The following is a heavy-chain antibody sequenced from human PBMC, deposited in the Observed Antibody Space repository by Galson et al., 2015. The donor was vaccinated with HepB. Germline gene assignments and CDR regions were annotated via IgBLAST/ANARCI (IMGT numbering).Heavy chain of an antibody. Sequence: SLRLSCAASGFTVSSNYMSWVRQAPGNGLEWVSVIYSGGSTYYADSVKGRFTISRDNSKNTLYLQMNSLRAEDTAVYYCARESGSYGYYFDYWGQGTLVTVSS. J-gene: IGHJ4*02. CDR1: GFTVSSNY. D-gene: IGHD1-26*01. CDR3: ARESGSYGYYFDY. V-gene: IGHV3-53*01. CDR2: IYSGGST.